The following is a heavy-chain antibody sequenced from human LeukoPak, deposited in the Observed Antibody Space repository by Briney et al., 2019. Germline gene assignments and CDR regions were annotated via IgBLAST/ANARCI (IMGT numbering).Heavy chain of an antibody. CDR3: VRGRYSSGWYRVDY. J-gene: IGHJ4*02. Sequence: ASVKVSCKASGYTFTGYYMHWARQAPGQGLEWMGWINPNSGGTNYAQKFQGWVTMTRDTSISTAYMELSRLRSDDTAVYYCVRGRYSSGWYRVDYWGQGTLVTVSS. CDR2: INPNSGGT. D-gene: IGHD6-19*01. CDR1: GYTFTGYY. V-gene: IGHV1-2*04.